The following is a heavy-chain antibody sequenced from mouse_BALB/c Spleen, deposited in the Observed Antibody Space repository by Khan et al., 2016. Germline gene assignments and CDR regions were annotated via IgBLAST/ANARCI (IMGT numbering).Heavy chain of an antibody. V-gene: IGHV1-9*01. CDR1: GYTFSSYW. CDR3: ARTDRRGYFDD. Sequence: QVQLKQSGAELMKPGASVKISCKATGYTFSSYWIEWVKQRPGHGLEWIGEILPGSGSTNYNEKFRGKATFTADTSSNTAYMQLSSLKSAASAVHCCARTDRRGYFDDGGQGTTLTVSS. J-gene: IGHJ2*01. CDR2: ILPGSGST.